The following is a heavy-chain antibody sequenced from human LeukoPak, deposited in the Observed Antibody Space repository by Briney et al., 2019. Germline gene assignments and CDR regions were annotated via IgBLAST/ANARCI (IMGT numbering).Heavy chain of an antibody. CDR2: VSGSGGST. CDR3: AREDSSPTGYYYYGMDV. J-gene: IGHJ6*02. CDR1: GFTFSSYA. V-gene: IGHV3-23*01. D-gene: IGHD6-13*01. Sequence: GGSLRLSCAASGFTFSSYAMSWVRQAPGKGLEWVSAVSGSGGSTYYADSVKGRFTISRDNSKNTLYLQMNSLRAEDTAVYYCAREDSSPTGYYYYGMDVWGQGTTVTVSS.